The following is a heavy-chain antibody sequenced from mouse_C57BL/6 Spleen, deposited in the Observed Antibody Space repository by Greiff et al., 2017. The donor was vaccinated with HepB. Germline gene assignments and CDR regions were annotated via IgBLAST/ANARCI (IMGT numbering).Heavy chain of an antibody. CDR1: GYTFTSYW. CDR2: INPSSGYT. Sequence: VKLQESGAELAKPGASVKLSCKASGYTFTSYWMHWVKQRPGQGLEWIGYINPSSGYTKYNQKFKVKATLTADKSSTTAYLQLSSLTYEDSAVYYCASHYWGQGTTLTVSS. CDR3: ASHY. V-gene: IGHV1-7*01. J-gene: IGHJ2*01.